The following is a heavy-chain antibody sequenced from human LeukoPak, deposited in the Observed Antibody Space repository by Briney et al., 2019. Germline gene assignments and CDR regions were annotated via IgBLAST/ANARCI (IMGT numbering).Heavy chain of an antibody. D-gene: IGHD2/OR15-2a*01. J-gene: IGHJ5*02. V-gene: IGHV3-23*01. CDR2: IFGGGGST. Sequence: GGSLRLSCAASGFTFSSYAMYWVRQAPGKGLEWVSGIFGGGGSTHYADSVKGRFTISRDNSKNTVYLQMNSLRAEDTAVYYCTRDHFAWGQGTLVTVSS. CDR1: GFTFSSYA. CDR3: TRDHFA.